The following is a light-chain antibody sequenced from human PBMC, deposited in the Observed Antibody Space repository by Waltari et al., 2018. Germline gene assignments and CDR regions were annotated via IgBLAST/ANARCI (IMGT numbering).Light chain of an antibody. CDR1: TSDIGSYTY. V-gene: IGLV2-14*03. CDR3: SAYAGSDRVV. J-gene: IGLJ2*01. Sequence: PALTQPVSVPGSPGQSLTIPCTGTTSDIGSYTYVSWYQQHPGKAPKLVIDEGTNRPPWLSDRFSGSMSGNTASLTISGLQPEDEATYHCSAYAGSDRVVFGGGTKLTVL. CDR2: EGT.